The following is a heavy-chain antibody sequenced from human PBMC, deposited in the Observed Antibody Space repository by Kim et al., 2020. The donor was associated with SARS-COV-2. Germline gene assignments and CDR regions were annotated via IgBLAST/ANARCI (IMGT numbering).Heavy chain of an antibody. V-gene: IGHV1-24*01. CDR2: FDPEDGET. Sequence: ASVKVSCKVSGYTLTELSMHWVRQAPGKGLEWMGGFDPEDGETIYAQKFQGRVTMTEDTSTDTAYMELSSLRSEDTAVYYCATDLVVRGVIILNAFDIWGQGTMVTVSS. D-gene: IGHD3-10*01. CDR1: GYTLTELS. CDR3: ATDLVVRGVIILNAFDI. J-gene: IGHJ3*02.